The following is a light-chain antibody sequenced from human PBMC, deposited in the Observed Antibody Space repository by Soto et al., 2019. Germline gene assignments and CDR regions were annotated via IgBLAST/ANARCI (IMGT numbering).Light chain of an antibody. CDR2: DTS. CDR1: QSVGSS. Sequence: EIVLTQSPATLSLSPGERATLSCRASQSVGSSLAWYQQKPGQAPRLLIYDTSNRATGIAARFSGSGSGTDFTLAISSLEPEDFAVYYCQQRNSWPLLWTFGGGTKVEIK. V-gene: IGKV3-11*01. CDR3: QQRNSWPLLWT. J-gene: IGKJ4*01.